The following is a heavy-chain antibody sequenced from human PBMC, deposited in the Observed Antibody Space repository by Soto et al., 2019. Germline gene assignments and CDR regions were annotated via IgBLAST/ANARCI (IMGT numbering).Heavy chain of an antibody. CDR3: ARNRGFNRYYFDY. Sequence: GGSLRLSCAASGFTFSAYAIHWVRQAPGKGLEWVAVVSYDGSDNSYADSVRGRFTISRDNSKNTQYLQMTRLSAEDTAVYFCARNRGFNRYYFDYWGRGTLVTVSS. V-gene: IGHV3-30-3*01. J-gene: IGHJ4*02. CDR2: VSYDGSDN. CDR1: GFTFSAYA. D-gene: IGHD5-12*01.